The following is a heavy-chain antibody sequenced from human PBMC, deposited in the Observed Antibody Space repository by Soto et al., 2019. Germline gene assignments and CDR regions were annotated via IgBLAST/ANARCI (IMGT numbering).Heavy chain of an antibody. V-gene: IGHV3-30*18. Sequence: GGSLRLSCAASGFTFSSYGMHWVRQAPGKGLEWVAVISYDGSNKYYADSVKGRFTISRDNSKNTLYLQMNSLRAEDTAVYSCAKDSTSQQLPLIDYWGQGTLVTVSS. CDR3: AKDSTSQQLPLIDY. D-gene: IGHD6-13*01. J-gene: IGHJ4*02. CDR1: GFTFSSYG. CDR2: ISYDGSNK.